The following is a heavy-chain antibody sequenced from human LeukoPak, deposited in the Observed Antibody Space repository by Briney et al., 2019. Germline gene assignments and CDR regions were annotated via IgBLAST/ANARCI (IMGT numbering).Heavy chain of an antibody. V-gene: IGHV3-48*01. CDR2: ISGSSGAI. CDR3: AREGGDSSGRDFDN. CDR1: GFTFSIYG. J-gene: IGHJ4*02. D-gene: IGHD3-22*01. Sequence: GGSLRLSCAASGFTFSIYGMNWVRQAPGKGLEWVSYISGSSGAIYYADSVKGRFTVSRDNAKNSLYLQMNSLRVEDTAVYYCAREGGDSSGRDFDNWGQGTLVTVSS.